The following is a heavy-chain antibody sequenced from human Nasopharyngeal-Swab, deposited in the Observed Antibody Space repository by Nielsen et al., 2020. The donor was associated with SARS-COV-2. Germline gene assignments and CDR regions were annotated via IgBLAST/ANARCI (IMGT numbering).Heavy chain of an antibody. CDR3: ARDQRGSGWYSWSQGLDY. Sequence: WIRQPPGKGLKWIGYIYDSGSTNYNPSLKSRVTISVDTSKNQFSLKLSSVTAADTAVYYCARDQRGSGWYSWSQGLDYWGQGTLVTVSS. D-gene: IGHD6-19*01. J-gene: IGHJ4*02. V-gene: IGHV4-59*01. CDR2: IYDSGST.